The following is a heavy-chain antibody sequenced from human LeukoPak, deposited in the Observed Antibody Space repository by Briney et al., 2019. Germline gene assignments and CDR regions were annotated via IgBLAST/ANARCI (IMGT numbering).Heavy chain of an antibody. CDR3: AHTYYDSSGPRFDP. J-gene: IGHJ5*02. CDR2: IYWNDDK. CDR1: GFSLSTSVVG. D-gene: IGHD3-22*01. V-gene: IGHV2-5*01. Sequence: KRSGPTLVNPTQTLTLTCTFSGFSLSTSVVGVGWIRQPPGKALEWLALIYWNDDKRYSPSLKSRLTITKDTSKNQVVLTMTNMDPVDTATYYCAHTYYDSSGPRFDPWGQGTLVTVSS.